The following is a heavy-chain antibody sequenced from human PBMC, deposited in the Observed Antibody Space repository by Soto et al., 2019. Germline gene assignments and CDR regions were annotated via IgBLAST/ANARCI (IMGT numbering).Heavy chain of an antibody. V-gene: IGHV3-30-3*02. CDR2: ISYDGSNK. CDR1: GFTFSSYA. D-gene: IGHD2-8*01. J-gene: IGHJ4*02. Sequence: GGSLRLSCAASGFTFSSYAMHWVRQAPGKGLEWVAVISYDGSNKYYADSVKGRFTISRDNSKNTLYLQMNSLRAEDTAVYYCAKLLVFDRGQPLDYWGQGTLVTVSS. CDR3: AKLLVFDRGQPLDY.